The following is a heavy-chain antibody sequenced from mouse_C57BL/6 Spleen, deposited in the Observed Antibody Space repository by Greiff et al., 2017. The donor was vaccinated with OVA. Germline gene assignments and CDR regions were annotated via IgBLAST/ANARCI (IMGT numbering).Heavy chain of an antibody. CDR3: ANTVVNYFDY. J-gene: IGHJ2*01. D-gene: IGHD1-1*01. CDR1: GYTFTSYT. CDR2: INPSSGYT. V-gene: IGHV1-4*01. Sequence: QVQLKQSGAELARPGASVKMSCKASGYTFTSYTMHWVKQRPGQGLEWIGYINPSSGYTKYNQKFKDKATLTADKSSSTAYMQLSSLTSEDSAVYYCANTVVNYFDYWGQGTTLTVSS.